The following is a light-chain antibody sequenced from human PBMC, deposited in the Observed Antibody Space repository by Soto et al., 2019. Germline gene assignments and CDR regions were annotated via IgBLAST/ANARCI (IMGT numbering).Light chain of an antibody. J-gene: IGKJ1*01. CDR2: AAS. CDR1: QGISSY. Sequence: DFQLTQSPSFLSASVGDRVTITCRASQGISSYLAWYQQKPGKAPKLLIYAASTLQSGVPSRFSGSGSGKEFTLTISSLQPEDSATYYCQQLNSYTPWTFGQGTKV. V-gene: IGKV1-9*01. CDR3: QQLNSYTPWT.